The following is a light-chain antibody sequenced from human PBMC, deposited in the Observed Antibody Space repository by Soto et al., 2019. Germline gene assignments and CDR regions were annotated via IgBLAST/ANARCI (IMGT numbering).Light chain of an antibody. J-gene: IGLJ1*01. CDR3: SSYTGSSTLV. Sequence: QSALTQPASVSGSPGQSITISCTGTSSDVGGYNYVSWYQQHPGKAPKLMIYDVSNRASGVSNRCSGSKSGNTASLTISGLQAEDEADYFCSSYTGSSTLVFGTGTKLTVL. V-gene: IGLV2-14*01. CDR2: DVS. CDR1: SSDVGGYNY.